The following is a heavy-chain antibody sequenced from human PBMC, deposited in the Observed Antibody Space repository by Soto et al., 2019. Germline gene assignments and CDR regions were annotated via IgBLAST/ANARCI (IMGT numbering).Heavy chain of an antibody. V-gene: IGHV4-59*01. J-gene: IGHJ4*02. Sequence: QVQLQESGPGLVKPSETLSLTCTVSGVSITSYKWSWIRQSPGKGLEWIAYTYSSGSRSYNPSLKSRVTMSVDTSRNQYSLQLNSATAADTAVYYCAREWSAFDYWGQGILVTVSS. D-gene: IGHD2-15*01. CDR3: AREWSAFDY. CDR2: TYSSGSR. CDR1: GVSITSYK.